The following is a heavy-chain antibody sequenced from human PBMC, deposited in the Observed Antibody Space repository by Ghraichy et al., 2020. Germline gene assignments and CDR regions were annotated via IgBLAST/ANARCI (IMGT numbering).Heavy chain of an antibody. CDR2: IWYDGSNK. J-gene: IGHJ4*02. CDR1: GFTFSSYG. CDR3: ARDGGTGDLTYFDY. Sequence: GESLNISCAASGFTFSSYGMHWVRQAPGKGLEWVAVIWYDGSNKYYADSVKGRFTISRDNSKNTLYLQMNSLRAEDTAVYYCARDGGTGDLTYFDYWGQGTLVTVSS. V-gene: IGHV3-33*01. D-gene: IGHD7-27*01.